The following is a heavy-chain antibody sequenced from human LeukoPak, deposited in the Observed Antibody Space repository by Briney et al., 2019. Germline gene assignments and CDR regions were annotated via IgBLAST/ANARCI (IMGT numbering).Heavy chain of an antibody. J-gene: IGHJ4*02. Sequence: GGSLRLSCAASGFTFSSYSMNWVRQAPGKGLEWVSSISSSSSYIYYADSVKGRLTISRDNAKNSLYLQMNRLRAEDTAVYYCASGDSSGYYYVDWGQGTLVTVSS. CDR3: ASGDSSGYYYVD. D-gene: IGHD3-22*01. CDR2: ISSSSSYI. V-gene: IGHV3-21*01. CDR1: GFTFSSYS.